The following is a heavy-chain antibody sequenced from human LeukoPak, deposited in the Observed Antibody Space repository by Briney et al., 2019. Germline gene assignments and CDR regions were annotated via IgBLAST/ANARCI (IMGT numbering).Heavy chain of an antibody. J-gene: IGHJ4*02. D-gene: IGHD3-22*01. Sequence: ASVKVSCKVSGGTFSSYAISWVRQAPGQGLEWMGGIIPIFGTANHAQKFQGRVTITADESTSTAYMELSSLRSDDTAVYYCATYYYDSSRHKGVLFDYWGQGTLVTVSS. CDR3: ATYYYDSSRHKGVLFDY. CDR1: GGTFSSYA. V-gene: IGHV1-69*13. CDR2: IIPIFGTA.